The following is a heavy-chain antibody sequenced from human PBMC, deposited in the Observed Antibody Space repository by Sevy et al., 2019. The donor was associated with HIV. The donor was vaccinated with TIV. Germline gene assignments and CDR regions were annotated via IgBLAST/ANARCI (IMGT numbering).Heavy chain of an antibody. V-gene: IGHV3-49*04. Sequence: GVLRLSCSASGFIFGDYGLSWVRQAPGKGLEWVGFIRSTASSGTTEYAASVKGRFTISRDDSKSIAYLHMNSLKTEDTGVYYCTSLIYCSGGSCYNWYFDLWGRGTLVTVSS. CDR2: IRSTASSGTT. CDR1: GFIFGDYG. J-gene: IGHJ2*01. D-gene: IGHD2-15*01. CDR3: TSLIYCSGGSCYNWYFDL.